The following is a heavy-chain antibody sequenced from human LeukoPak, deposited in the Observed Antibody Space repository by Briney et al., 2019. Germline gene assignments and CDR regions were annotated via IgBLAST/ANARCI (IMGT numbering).Heavy chain of an antibody. Sequence: PGRSLSLSCAASGFPFSSYGIHWVRQAPGKGLEWVAVIWYDGSNKYYADSVKGRFTISRDNSKNTLYLQMNSLRAEDTAVYYCARARVSDFWSGYLRGSAQNCFDYWGQGTLVTVSS. D-gene: IGHD3-3*01. J-gene: IGHJ4*02. V-gene: IGHV3-33*01. CDR3: ARARVSDFWSGYLRGSAQNCFDY. CDR1: GFPFSSYG. CDR2: IWYDGSNK.